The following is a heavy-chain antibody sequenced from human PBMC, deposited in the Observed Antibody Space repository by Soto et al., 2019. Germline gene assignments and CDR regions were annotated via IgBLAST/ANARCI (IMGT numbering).Heavy chain of an antibody. CDR1: GFSFSSYG. CDR2: ILDDGSDK. CDR3: ARDDDYGDNGLDY. D-gene: IGHD4-17*01. V-gene: IGHV3-33*01. J-gene: IGHJ4*02. Sequence: QVQLVESGGGVVQPGRSLRLSCAASGFSFSSYGMHWVRQAPGKGLEWVAVILDDGSDKDYTDAVKGRFIISRDNSKNTLYLEMNSLRAEDTDVYYCARDDDYGDNGLDYWGQGTLVTVSS.